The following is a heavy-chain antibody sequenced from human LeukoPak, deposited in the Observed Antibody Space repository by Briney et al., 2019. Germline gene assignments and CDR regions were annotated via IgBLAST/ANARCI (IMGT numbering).Heavy chain of an antibody. V-gene: IGHV1-18*04. CDR1: GYTFTSYG. CDR3: ARKGTGYPSDY. CDR2: ISANNGNT. Sequence: GASVKVSCKASGYTFTSYGVSWVRQAPGQGLEWTGWISANNGNTHYAQKFQGRVTLTTDTSTSAAYMELRSLRSDDTAVYYCARKGTGYPSDYWGQGTLVTVSS. D-gene: IGHD3/OR15-3a*01. J-gene: IGHJ4*02.